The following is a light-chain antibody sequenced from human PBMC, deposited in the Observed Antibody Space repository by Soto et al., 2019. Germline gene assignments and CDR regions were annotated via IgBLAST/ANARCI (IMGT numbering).Light chain of an antibody. V-gene: IGLV2-8*01. CDR3: SSYAGSDRLV. J-gene: IGLJ2*01. CDR2: EVT. CDR1: SSDVGGYNY. Sequence: QSALTQPPSASGSPGQSVIISCTGTSSDVGGYNYVSWYQQHPGKAPKFIIYEVTKRPSGVPDRFSGSKSGNTASLTVSGLQPEDEADYYCSSYAGSDRLVFGGGTKVTVL.